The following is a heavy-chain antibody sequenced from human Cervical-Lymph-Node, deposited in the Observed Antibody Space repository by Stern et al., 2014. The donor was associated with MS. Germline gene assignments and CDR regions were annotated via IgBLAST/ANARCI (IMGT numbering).Heavy chain of an antibody. V-gene: IGHV5-51*03. J-gene: IGHJ4*02. CDR3: ARRDGSFDF. CDR1: GYSFTSYW. Sequence: EVQLVESGAEVKKPGESLKISCKGSGYSFTSYWIAWVRQMPGKGLDYMGIIYPGDSDTRYSPSFQGQVTISADKSTSTAYLQWTNLKASDTAMYYCARRDGSFDFWGQGTLVTVSS. CDR2: IYPGDSDT. D-gene: IGHD3-10*01.